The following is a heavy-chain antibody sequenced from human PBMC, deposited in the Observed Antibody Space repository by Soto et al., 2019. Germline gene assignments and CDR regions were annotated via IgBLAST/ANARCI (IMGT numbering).Heavy chain of an antibody. V-gene: IGHV3-21*01. Sequence: LRLSCAVSGFPLEKYGMNCARQAAVKGLECVSSISFSGDYIYYADSVKGRFTNSRENARNSLYLQMNRLGVDDTALYFCARDTYNRNHEYWGQGTQVTVSS. CDR3: ARDTYNRNHEY. J-gene: IGHJ4*02. CDR1: GFPLEKYG. CDR2: ISFSGDYI. D-gene: IGHD1-20*01.